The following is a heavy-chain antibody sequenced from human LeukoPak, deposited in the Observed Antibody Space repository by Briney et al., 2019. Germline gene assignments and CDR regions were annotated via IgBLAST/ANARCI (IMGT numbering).Heavy chain of an antibody. CDR1: GYTFTSYY. Sequence: ASVKVSCKASGYTFTSYYMHWVRQAPGQGLEWMGIINPSGGSTSYAQKFQGRVTMTRDTSTSTVYMELSSLRSEDPAVYYCARDFVSSGYSSLVRGGGFDYWGQGTLVTVSS. V-gene: IGHV1-46*01. CDR2: INPSGGST. CDR3: ARDFVSSGYSSLVRGGGFDY. D-gene: IGHD3-22*01. J-gene: IGHJ4*02.